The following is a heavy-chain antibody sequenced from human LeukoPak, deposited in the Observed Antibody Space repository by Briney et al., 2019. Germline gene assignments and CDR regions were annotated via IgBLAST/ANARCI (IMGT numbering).Heavy chain of an antibody. Sequence: GGSLRLSCAAFGFTFSAYTMNWVRQAPGKGLEWVSSISSSSSYIYYADSVKGRFTISRDNAKNSLYLQMNSLRAEDTAVYYCARDEAFWTYYGMDVWGQGTTVTVSS. D-gene: IGHD3/OR15-3a*01. V-gene: IGHV3-21*01. CDR2: ISSSSSYI. J-gene: IGHJ6*02. CDR1: GFTFSAYT. CDR3: ARDEAFWTYYGMDV.